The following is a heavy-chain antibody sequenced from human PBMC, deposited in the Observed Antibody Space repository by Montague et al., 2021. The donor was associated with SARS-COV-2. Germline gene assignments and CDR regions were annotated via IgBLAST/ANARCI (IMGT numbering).Heavy chain of an antibody. Sequence: SETLSLTCTVSGGSISSSNYYWGWIRQPPGKGLEWIGNMYYSGSTYYNPSLKSRVTISIDTSKNQFSLKLSSVTAADTAVYYCARDDIVLQGVTKGMDVWDQGTTVTVSS. CDR3: ARDDIVLQGVTKGMDV. D-gene: IGHD3-10*01. J-gene: IGHJ6*02. V-gene: IGHV4-39*07. CDR1: GGSISSSNYY. CDR2: MYYSGST.